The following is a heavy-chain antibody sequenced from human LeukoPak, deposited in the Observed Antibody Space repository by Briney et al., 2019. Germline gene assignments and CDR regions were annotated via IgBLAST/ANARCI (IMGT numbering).Heavy chain of an antibody. Sequence: GGSLRLSCAASGFTFSSYWMSWVRQAPGKGLEWVSYISSSGSTIYYADSVKGRFTISRDNAKNSLYLQMNSLRAEDTAVYYCARGTWQQLAHFDYWGQGTLVTVPS. CDR2: ISSSGSTI. J-gene: IGHJ4*02. CDR1: GFTFSSYW. V-gene: IGHV3-48*04. CDR3: ARGTWQQLAHFDY. D-gene: IGHD6-13*01.